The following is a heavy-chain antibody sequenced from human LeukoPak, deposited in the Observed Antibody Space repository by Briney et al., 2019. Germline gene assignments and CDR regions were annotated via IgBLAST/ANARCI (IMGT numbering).Heavy chain of an antibody. J-gene: IGHJ3*02. CDR3: ATYYPAAKYYDSSGFGAFDI. CDR2: LDPEHGET. D-gene: IGHD3-22*01. Sequence: ASVKFSCKVSGYTLTELSMHWVRQAAGKGLEWMGSLDPEHGETIDAQKFQGRVTMTEDTSTHTAYMQLSSLRSEDTAVYYCATYYPAAKYYDSSGFGAFDIWGQGTMVTVSS. CDR1: GYTLTELS. V-gene: IGHV1-24*01.